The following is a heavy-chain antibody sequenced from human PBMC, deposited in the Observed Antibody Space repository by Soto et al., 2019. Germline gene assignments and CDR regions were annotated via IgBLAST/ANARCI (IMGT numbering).Heavy chain of an antibody. J-gene: IGHJ4*02. CDR3: ARGRGALSEFED. CDR1: GFIFSSYS. Sequence: EVQLVESGGGLIQPGGSLRLSCAASGFIFSSYSMKWVRQAPGKGLEWVSYISSTGSIIYYADSVKGRFTISRDNAQNPLYLQMNSLIDADTAVYYCARGRGALSEFEDWGQGTLVTVSS. V-gene: IGHV3-48*02. CDR2: ISSTGSII.